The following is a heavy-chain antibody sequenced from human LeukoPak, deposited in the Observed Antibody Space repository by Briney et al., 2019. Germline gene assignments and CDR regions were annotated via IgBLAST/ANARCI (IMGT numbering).Heavy chain of an antibody. J-gene: IGHJ2*01. Sequence: ASLKVSRKASGYTFTGYYIHWVRQAPGQGLEWMGWINPNSGGTNYAQKFQGRVTMTRDTSISTAYMELSRLRSDDTAVYYCARVNWDLDWYFDLWGRGTLVTVSS. CDR2: INPNSGGT. V-gene: IGHV1-2*02. CDR3: ARVNWDLDWYFDL. D-gene: IGHD7-27*01. CDR1: GYTFTGYY.